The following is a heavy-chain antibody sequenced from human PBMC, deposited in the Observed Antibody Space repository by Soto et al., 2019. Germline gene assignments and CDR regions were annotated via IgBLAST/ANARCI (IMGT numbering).Heavy chain of an antibody. J-gene: IGHJ4*02. V-gene: IGHV1-69*01. CDR1: GGTFSSYA. D-gene: IGHD1-26*01. CDR3: RGSIVGAPWADY. Sequence: QVQLVQSGAEVKKPGSSVKVSCKASGGTFSSYAISWVRQAPGQGLEWMGGIIPIFGTANYAQKFQGRVTITADESTTTAYMVLSSLRSEDTAVYYCRGSIVGAPWADYWGPGALVTVSS. CDR2: IIPIFGTA.